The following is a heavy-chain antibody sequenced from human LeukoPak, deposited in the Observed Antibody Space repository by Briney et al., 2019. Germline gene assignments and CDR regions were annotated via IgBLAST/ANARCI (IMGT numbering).Heavy chain of an antibody. D-gene: IGHD3-16*01. Sequence: ASVKVSCKASGYTFTGYYMHWVRQAPGQELEWMGRINPNSGGTNYAQKFQGRVTMTRDTSISTAYMELSRLRSDDTAVYYCARAEFVGLRLGEFPLWGQGTLVTVSS. CDR1: GYTFTGYY. CDR2: INPNSGGT. CDR3: ARAEFVGLRLGEFPL. V-gene: IGHV1-2*06. J-gene: IGHJ4*02.